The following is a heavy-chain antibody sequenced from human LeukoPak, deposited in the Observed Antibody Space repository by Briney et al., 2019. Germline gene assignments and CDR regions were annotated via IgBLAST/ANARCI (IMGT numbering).Heavy chain of an antibody. J-gene: IGHJ4*02. CDR3: AREVRYYYDSSGPPGMDY. D-gene: IGHD3-22*01. CDR2: ISAYNGNT. V-gene: IGHV1-18*01. CDR1: GYTFTSYG. Sequence: GASVKVSCKASGYTFTSYGISWVRQAPGQGLEWMGWISAYNGNTNYAQKLQGRVTMTTDTSTSTAYMELRSLRSDDTAVYYCAREVRYYYDSSGPPGMDYWGQGTLVTVSS.